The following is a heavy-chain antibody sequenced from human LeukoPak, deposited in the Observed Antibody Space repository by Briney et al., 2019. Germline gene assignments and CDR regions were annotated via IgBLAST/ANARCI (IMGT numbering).Heavy chain of an antibody. CDR3: ARSKSYGDY. Sequence: SETLSLTCAVYGGSFSGYYWSWIRQPPGKGLEWIGEINHSGSTNYNPSLKSRVTISVDTSKNQFSPKLSSVTAADTAVYYCARSKSYGDYWGQGTLVTVSS. CDR2: INHSGST. CDR1: GGSFSGYY. D-gene: IGHD3-16*02. V-gene: IGHV4-34*01. J-gene: IGHJ4*02.